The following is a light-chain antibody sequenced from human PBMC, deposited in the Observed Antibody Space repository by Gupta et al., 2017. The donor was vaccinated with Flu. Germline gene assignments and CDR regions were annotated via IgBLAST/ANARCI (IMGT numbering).Light chain of an antibody. V-gene: IGLV1-47*01. CDR1: ISNIGQNY. Sequence: ISNIGQNYVDWYQQVPGMAPKLLIYRNVERPAGVPARFSGSKSGTSASLAISGLRFEDEAEYFCAVWDDSVNGRLFGGGTKLTVL. J-gene: IGLJ3*02. CDR2: RNV. CDR3: AVWDDSVNGRL.